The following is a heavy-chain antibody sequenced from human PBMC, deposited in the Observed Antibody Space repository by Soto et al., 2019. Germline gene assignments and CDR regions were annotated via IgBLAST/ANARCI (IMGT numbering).Heavy chain of an antibody. V-gene: IGHV3-23*01. CDR1: GFTFSSFA. J-gene: IGHJ6*02. Sequence: EVQLLESGGGLVQPGGSLRLSCAASGFTFSSFAMSWVRQAPGKGLEWVSGSSSSGEGSYYADSVKGRFTVSRDNSQNTLYLQRTSLRAEDAGVYCCAKTQKSYNRNDGGVDVWGQGTTVIVSS. CDR3: AKTQKSYNRNDGGVDV. D-gene: IGHD1-1*01. CDR2: SSSSGEGS.